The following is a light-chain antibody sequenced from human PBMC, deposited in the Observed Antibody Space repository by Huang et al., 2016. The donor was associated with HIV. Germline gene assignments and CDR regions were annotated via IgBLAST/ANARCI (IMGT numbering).Light chain of an antibody. CDR2: DAS. CDR1: QSVSSN. V-gene: IGKV3-15*01. J-gene: IGKJ1*01. CDR3: QQYSNWPPWT. Sequence: VVMTQSPATLSVSPGERATLSCRTSQSVSSNLAWYQQKSGQSPRLLIYDASTRATGIPARFSGSGSGTDCTLSIRSLQTEDFAVYYCQQYSNWPPWTFGQGTKVEI.